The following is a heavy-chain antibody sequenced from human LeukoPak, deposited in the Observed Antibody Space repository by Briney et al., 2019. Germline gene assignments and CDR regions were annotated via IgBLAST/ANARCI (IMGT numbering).Heavy chain of an antibody. Sequence: GGSLRLSCAASGFTFDDYAMHWVRQAPGKGLEWVSGISWNSGSIGYADSVKGRFTISRDNAKNSLYLQMNSLRAEDTALYYCARSYDFWSGYSGDVDYWGQGTLVTVSS. V-gene: IGHV3-9*01. CDR3: ARSYDFWSGYSGDVDY. D-gene: IGHD3-3*01. CDR1: GFTFDDYA. CDR2: ISWNSGSI. J-gene: IGHJ4*02.